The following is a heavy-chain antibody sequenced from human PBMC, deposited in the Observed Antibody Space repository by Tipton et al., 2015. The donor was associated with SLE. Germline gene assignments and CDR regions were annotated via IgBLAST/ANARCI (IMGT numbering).Heavy chain of an antibody. CDR1: GGSISSYY. D-gene: IGHD3-22*01. CDR2: IYYSGST. V-gene: IGHV4-59*12. Sequence: TLSLTCTVSGGSISSYYWSWIRQPPGKGLEWIGYIYYSGSTNYNPSLKSRGTISVDTSKNQFSLKLSSVTAADTAVYYCARVEYYEHAFDIWGQGTMVTVSS. CDR3: ARVEYYEHAFDI. J-gene: IGHJ3*02.